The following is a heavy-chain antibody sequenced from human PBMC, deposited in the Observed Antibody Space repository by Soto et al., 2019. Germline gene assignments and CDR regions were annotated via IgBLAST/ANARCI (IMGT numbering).Heavy chain of an antibody. J-gene: IGHJ3*02. D-gene: IGHD1-26*01. Sequence: QVQLVESGGGVVQPGRSLRLSCAASGFSFTTYVMHWVRQAPGKGLELVAVISHDGSYKYYGDAVKGRFTSSRDTSKNAVYLEMNSLRPEDTVVYYCAKGLLAIVGTTLPRDAFNIWGQGTMVTVSS. V-gene: IGHV3-30*18. CDR1: GFSFTTYV. CDR2: ISHDGSYK. CDR3: AKGLLAIVGTTLPRDAFNI.